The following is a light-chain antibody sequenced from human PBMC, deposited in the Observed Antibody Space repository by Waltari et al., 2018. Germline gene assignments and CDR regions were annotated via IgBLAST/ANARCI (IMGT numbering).Light chain of an antibody. Sequence: DIQMTQSPSSLSASVGDRVNITCRASQSISSYLNWYQQKPGKAPNFLIYGASNLQSGVPSRFSGSGSGTDFTLTISSLRLEDFATYSCQQSHSIPWTFGQGTKVEI. CDR1: QSISSY. CDR3: QQSHSIPWT. J-gene: IGKJ1*01. CDR2: GAS. V-gene: IGKV1-39*01.